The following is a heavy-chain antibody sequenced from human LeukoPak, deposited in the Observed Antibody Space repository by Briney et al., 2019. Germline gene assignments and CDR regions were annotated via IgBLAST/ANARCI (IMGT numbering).Heavy chain of an antibody. CDR3: ARTGYYYYMDV. V-gene: IGHV1-69*15. J-gene: IGHJ6*03. CDR2: IIPIFGTA. CDR1: GGTFISYA. Sequence: SVKVSCKASGGTFISYAIIWVRQAPGQGLEWMGRIIPIFGTANYAQKFQGRVTITADESTSTAYMELSSLRSEDTAVYYCARTGYYYYMDVWGKGTTVTVSS.